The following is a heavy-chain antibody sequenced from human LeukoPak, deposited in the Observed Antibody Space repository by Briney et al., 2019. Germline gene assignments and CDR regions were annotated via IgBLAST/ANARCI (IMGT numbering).Heavy chain of an antibody. J-gene: IGHJ6*03. CDR3: ARAGRDYGSGRNYYYYMDV. V-gene: IGHV4-34*01. CDR1: GGSFSGYY. Sequence: PSETLSLTCAVYGGSFSGYYWSWIRQPPGKGLEWIGEINHSGSTNYNPSLKSRVTISVDTSKNQFSLKLSSVTAADTAVYYCARAGRDYGSGRNYYYYMDVWGKGTTVTVSS. CDR2: INHSGST. D-gene: IGHD3-10*01.